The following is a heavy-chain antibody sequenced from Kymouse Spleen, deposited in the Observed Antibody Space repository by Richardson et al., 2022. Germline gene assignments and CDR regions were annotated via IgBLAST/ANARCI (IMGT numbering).Heavy chain of an antibody. CDR3: TRLMGASHYGMDV. CDR1: GFTFSGSA. CDR2: IRSKANSYAT. V-gene: IGHV3-73*02. Sequence: EVQLVESGGGLVQPGGSLKLSCAASGFTFSGSAMHWVRQASGKGLEWVGRIRSKANSYATAYAASVKGRFTISRDDSKNTAYLQMNSLKTEDTAVYYCTRLMGASHYGMDVWGQGTTVTVSS. D-gene: IGHD1-26*01. J-gene: IGHJ6*02.